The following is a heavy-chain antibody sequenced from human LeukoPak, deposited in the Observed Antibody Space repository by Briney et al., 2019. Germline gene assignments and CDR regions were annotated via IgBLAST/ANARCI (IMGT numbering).Heavy chain of an antibody. V-gene: IGHV1-2*02. CDR1: GYTFTGYY. Sequence: GASVKVSCKASGYTFTGYYMHWVRQAPGKGLEWMAWINPNSGGTYYAQNFHDRVTMTRDTSISTAYMELSRLRSDDTAIYYCARANALYCSSTSCLFDYWGQGTLVTVSS. CDR3: ARANALYCSSTSCLFDY. CDR2: INPNSGGT. D-gene: IGHD2-2*01. J-gene: IGHJ4*02.